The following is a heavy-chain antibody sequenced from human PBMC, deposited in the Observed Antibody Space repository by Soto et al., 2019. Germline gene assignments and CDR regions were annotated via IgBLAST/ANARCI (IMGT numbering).Heavy chain of an antibody. J-gene: IGHJ4*02. V-gene: IGHV2-5*02. CDR1: GFSLSTSGVG. CDR2: IYWDDDK. CDR3: SHSRQSLVFDY. Sequence: QITLKESGPALVKPTQTLTLTCTFSGFSLSTSGVGVGWIRQPPGKTLEWLALIYWDDDKRYSPSLKSRLTITKDTSKNPVVLTMTNMDPVDTATYSCSHSRQSLVFDYWGQGTLVTVSS. D-gene: IGHD6-19*01.